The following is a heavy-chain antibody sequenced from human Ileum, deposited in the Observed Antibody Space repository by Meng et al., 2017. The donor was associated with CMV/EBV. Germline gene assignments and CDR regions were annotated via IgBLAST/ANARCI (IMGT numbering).Heavy chain of an antibody. V-gene: IGHV1-2*06. CDR2: IYPNSGGT. D-gene: IGHD2-8*02. J-gene: IGHJ4*02. Sequence: VQRGQSGAEVTQPGASVKVSCKASGYKFSDYYIHWVRQAPGQGLEWMGRIYPNSGGTINAQKFQGRITMTRDTPITTAYMELSSLTSDDTAVYYCTTDCAGGACYGRAFDYWGQGSLVTVSS. CDR3: TTDCAGGACYGRAFDY. CDR1: GYKFSDYY.